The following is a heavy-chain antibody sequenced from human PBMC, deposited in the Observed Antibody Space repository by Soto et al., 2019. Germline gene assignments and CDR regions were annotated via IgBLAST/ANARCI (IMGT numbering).Heavy chain of an antibody. V-gene: IGHV4-59*01. D-gene: IGHD4-17*01. J-gene: IGHJ4*02. CDR1: GGSISSYY. CDR3: ARSPPRGDLKHYDFDY. CDR2: IYYSGST. Sequence: SETLSLTCTVSGGSISSYYWSWIRQPPGKGLEWIGYIYYSGSTNYNPSLKSRVTISVDTSKNQFSLKLSSVTAADTAVYYCARSPPRGDLKHYDFDYWGQGTLVTVSS.